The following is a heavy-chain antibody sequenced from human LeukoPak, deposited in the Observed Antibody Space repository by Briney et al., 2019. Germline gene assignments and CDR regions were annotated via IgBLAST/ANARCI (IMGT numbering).Heavy chain of an antibody. D-gene: IGHD6-19*01. CDR3: ARELGGWIRYGMDV. Sequence: SVKVSCKASGGTFSSYAISWVRQAPGQGLEWMGGIIPIFGTANYAQKFQGRVTITADESTSTAYMELSGLRSEDTAVYYCARELGGWIRYGMDVWGQGTTVTVSS. CDR1: GGTFSSYA. V-gene: IGHV1-69*13. J-gene: IGHJ6*02. CDR2: IIPIFGTA.